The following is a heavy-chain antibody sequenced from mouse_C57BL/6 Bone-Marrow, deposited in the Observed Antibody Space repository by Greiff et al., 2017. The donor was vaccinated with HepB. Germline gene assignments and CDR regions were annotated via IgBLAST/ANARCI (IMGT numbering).Heavy chain of an antibody. D-gene: IGHD1-1*01. V-gene: IGHV2-2*01. Sequence: QVHVKQSGPGLVQPSQSLSITCTVSGFSLTSYGVHWVRQSPGKGLEWLGVIWSGGSTDYNAAFISRLSISKDNSKSQVFFKMNSLQADDTAIYYCARIGGFYGSSYVNWFAYWGQGTLVTVSA. CDR2: IWSGGST. CDR1: GFSLTSYG. CDR3: ARIGGFYGSSYVNWFAY. J-gene: IGHJ3*01.